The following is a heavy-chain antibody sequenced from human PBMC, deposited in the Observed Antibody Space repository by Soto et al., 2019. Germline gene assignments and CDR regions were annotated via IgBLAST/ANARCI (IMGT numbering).Heavy chain of an antibody. D-gene: IGHD3-16*01. Sequence: SLRLSCVASGLTVSHNYMSWVRQAPEMGLEWVSILYTEGTTYYADSVKGRFTISRDSSKNTLFLQMDSLRAEDTAVYYCVRPRPSGENYGMDVWGQGTTVTGSS. CDR1: GLTVSHNY. J-gene: IGHJ6*02. CDR2: LYTEGTT. CDR3: VRPRPSGENYGMDV. V-gene: IGHV3-53*01.